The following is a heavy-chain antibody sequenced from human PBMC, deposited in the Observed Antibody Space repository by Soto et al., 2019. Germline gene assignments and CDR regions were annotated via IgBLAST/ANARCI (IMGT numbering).Heavy chain of an antibody. D-gene: IGHD6-6*01. CDR3: ARHSGMAVRPDVYYGVDV. J-gene: IGHJ6*02. V-gene: IGHV4-39*01. Sequence: SETLSLTCTVSGGSISSSSRSWGWIRQPPGKGLEWIASIYFSGSTYYNPSLKSRVTMSVDTSKNQFSLKLSSVTAADTAVYYCARHSGMAVRPDVYYGVDVWGQGTTVTVSS. CDR1: GGSISSSSRS. CDR2: IYFSGST.